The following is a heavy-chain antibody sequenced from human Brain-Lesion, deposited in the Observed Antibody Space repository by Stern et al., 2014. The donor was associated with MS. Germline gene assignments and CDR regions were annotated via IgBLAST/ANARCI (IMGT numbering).Heavy chain of an antibody. CDR1: GGSISSSNW. CDR2: SDHSGST. CDR3: ARFPASRPHVFDS. D-gene: IGHD6-13*01. Sequence: QVQLVQSGPGLVKPSGTLSLTCAVSGGSISSSNWWSWVRQSPGKGLEWIGESDHSGSTIYNPSLTSRVTVSVDKSKNRLSLNLRSVTAADTAVYFCARFPASRPHVFDSWGQGTLVTVSS. J-gene: IGHJ4*02. V-gene: IGHV4-4*02.